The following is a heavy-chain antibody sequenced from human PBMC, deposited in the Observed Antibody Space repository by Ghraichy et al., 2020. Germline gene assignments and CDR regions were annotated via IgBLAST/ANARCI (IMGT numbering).Heavy chain of an antibody. D-gene: IGHD2-8*01. CDR3: AKMVSASSSFQY. CDR1: GFTVSSNY. J-gene: IGHJ1*01. V-gene: IGHV3-53*01. CDR2: IYSDGRT. Sequence: GGSLRLSCAASGFTVSSNYMSWVRQAPGKGLEWVSIIYSDGRTYYADSVKGRFTISRDNSKNTLYLQMNSLRAEDTAVYYCAKMVSASSSFQYWGQGTLVTVSS.